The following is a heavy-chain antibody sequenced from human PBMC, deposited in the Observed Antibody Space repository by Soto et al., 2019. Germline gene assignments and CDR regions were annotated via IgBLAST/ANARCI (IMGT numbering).Heavy chain of an antibody. V-gene: IGHV1-8*01. CDR3: ARGCLYSSRWHHGNEYYYYGTDV. D-gene: IGHD6-13*01. CDR1: GYTFTSYD. J-gene: IGHJ6*02. Sequence: KVSCKASGYTFTSYDINWVRQATGQGLEWMGWMNPNSGNTGYAQKFQGRVTMTRNTSISTAYMELSSLRSEDTAVYYCARGCLYSSRWHHGNEYYYYGTDVWGQGTTGTVSS. CDR2: MNPNSGNT.